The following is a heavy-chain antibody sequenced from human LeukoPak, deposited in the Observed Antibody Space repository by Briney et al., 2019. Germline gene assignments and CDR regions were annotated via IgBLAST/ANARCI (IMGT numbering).Heavy chain of an antibody. D-gene: IGHD3-3*01. CDR1: GFTVSSNY. V-gene: IGHV3-53*01. Sequence: GGSLRLSCAASGFTVSSNYMSWVRQAPGKGLEWVSVSYSGGSTYYADSVKGRFTISRDNAKNSLYLQMNSLRAEDTAVYYCARGITIFGVANYYYMDVWGKGTTVTVSS. CDR2: SYSGGST. J-gene: IGHJ6*03. CDR3: ARGITIFGVANYYYMDV.